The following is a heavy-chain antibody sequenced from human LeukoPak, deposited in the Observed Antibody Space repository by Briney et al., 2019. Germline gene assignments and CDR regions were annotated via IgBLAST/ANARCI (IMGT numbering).Heavy chain of an antibody. CDR3: ARLYSYGSGTIRGNWFDP. J-gene: IGHJ5*02. CDR2: ISAYNGNT. V-gene: IGHV1-18*01. Sequence: ASVKVSCKASGGTFSSYAISWVRQAPGQGLEWMGWISAYNGNTNYAQKLQGRVTMTTDTSTSTAYMELRSLRSDDTAVYYCARLYSYGSGTIRGNWFDPWGQGTLVTVSS. D-gene: IGHD3-10*01. CDR1: GGTFSSYA.